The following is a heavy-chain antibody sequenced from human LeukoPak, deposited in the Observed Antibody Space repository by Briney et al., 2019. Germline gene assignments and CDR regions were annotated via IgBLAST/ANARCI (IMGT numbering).Heavy chain of an antibody. CDR3: ARDPRIAAAGTFWFDP. CDR1: GGSISSHY. V-gene: IGHV4-4*07. Sequence: SETLSLTCTVSGGSISSHYWSWVRQPAGKGLEWIGRIYSSGSSNYNPSLKSRVTMSVDTSRKQLSLQVRSVTAADTAVYYCARDPRIAAAGTFWFDPWGQGTLVTVSS. CDR2: IYSSGSS. D-gene: IGHD6-13*01. J-gene: IGHJ5*02.